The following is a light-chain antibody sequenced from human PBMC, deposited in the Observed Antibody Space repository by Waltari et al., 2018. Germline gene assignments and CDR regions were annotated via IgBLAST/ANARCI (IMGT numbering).Light chain of an antibody. Sequence: EIVLTQSPLSLPFTPGEPASISCRSSQSLLQSNGYNYLDWYLQKPGQSPQLLIYLVSTRVSGVPDRFSGSGSGTDFTLKINRVEAEDVGVYYCMQARQTPRTFGQGTKLEIK. J-gene: IGKJ2*01. CDR3: MQARQTPRT. CDR2: LVS. CDR1: QSLLQSNGYNY. V-gene: IGKV2-28*01.